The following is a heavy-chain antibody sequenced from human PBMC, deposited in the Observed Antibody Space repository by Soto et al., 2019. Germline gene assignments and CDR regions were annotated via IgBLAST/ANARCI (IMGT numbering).Heavy chain of an antibody. CDR2: IWYDGSKK. J-gene: IGHJ4*02. Sequence: QVQLVESGGGVVQPGKSLRLSCAASGFIFSAYGIHWVRQAPGKGLEWVALIWYDGSKKYYADSVKGRFTVSRDNINSTLYLEMNSLRVEDSAMYYCAREGEVAGSQDFWGQGTLVTVSS. CDR3: AREGEVAGSQDF. CDR1: GFIFSAYG. D-gene: IGHD6-19*01. V-gene: IGHV3-33*01.